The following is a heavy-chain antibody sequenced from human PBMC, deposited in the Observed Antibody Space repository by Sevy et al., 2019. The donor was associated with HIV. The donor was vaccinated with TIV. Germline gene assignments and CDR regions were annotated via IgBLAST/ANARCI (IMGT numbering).Heavy chain of an antibody. Sequence: GGSLRLSCGASGFAFSRYGMHWVRQAPGKGLEWVAVIWHDGNYKYYADSVKGRFTISRDNSKNTLYLQMNSLRAEDTAVYYCAREIAYYYDSSGYSDYWGQGTLVTVSS. CDR1: GFAFSRYG. V-gene: IGHV3-33*01. D-gene: IGHD3-22*01. CDR3: AREIAYYYDSSGYSDY. CDR2: IWHDGNYK. J-gene: IGHJ4*02.